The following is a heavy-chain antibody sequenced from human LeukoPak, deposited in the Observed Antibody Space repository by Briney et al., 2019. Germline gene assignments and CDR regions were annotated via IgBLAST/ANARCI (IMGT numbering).Heavy chain of an antibody. CDR1: GFTFSSYA. D-gene: IGHD3-9*01. J-gene: IGHJ4*02. V-gene: IGHV3-23*01. CDR3: AKDTYYDILTGYQRAYYFDY. Sequence: GGSLRLSCAASGFTFSSYALSWVRQAPGKGLEWVSAISGSGGSTYYADSVKGRFTISRDNSKNTLYLQMSSLRAEDTAVYYCAKDTYYDILTGYQRAYYFDYWGQGTLVTASS. CDR2: ISGSGGST.